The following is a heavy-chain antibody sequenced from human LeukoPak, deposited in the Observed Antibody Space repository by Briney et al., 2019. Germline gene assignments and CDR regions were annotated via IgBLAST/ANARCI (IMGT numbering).Heavy chain of an antibody. CDR1: GYSISSGYY. CDR3: ARRKSGWFVF. CDR2: IYYSGST. J-gene: IGHJ4*02. V-gene: IGHV4-38-2*02. D-gene: IGHD6-19*01. Sequence: SETLSLTCTVSGYSISSGYYWGWIRQPPGKGLEWIGSIYYSGSTYYNPSLKSRVTISVDTSKNQFSLKLSSVTAADTAVYYCARRKSGWFVFWGQGTLVTVSS.